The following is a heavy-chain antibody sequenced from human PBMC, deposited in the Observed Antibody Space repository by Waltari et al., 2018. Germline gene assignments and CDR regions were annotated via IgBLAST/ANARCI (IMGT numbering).Heavy chain of an antibody. Sequence: EVQLVESGGGLIQPGGSLRLSCAASGFTVSSNYMTWVRQAPGKGLEWVSFIYSCGTTYYADSVKGRFTISRDNSKNTVYLQLNSLTVEDTAVYYCAREHYGGGFWGQGTLVTVSS. CDR2: IYSCGTT. CDR1: GFTVSSNY. D-gene: IGHD4-17*01. V-gene: IGHV3-53*01. CDR3: AREHYGGGF. J-gene: IGHJ4*02.